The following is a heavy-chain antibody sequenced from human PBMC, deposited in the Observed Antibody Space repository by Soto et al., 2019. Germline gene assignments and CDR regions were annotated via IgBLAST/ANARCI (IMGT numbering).Heavy chain of an antibody. CDR3: RAHAIHKYFDW. V-gene: IGHV4-34*01. D-gene: IGHD5-18*01. CDR1: DGSFSGYY. Sequence: DTLSLTCAVYDGSFSGYYWSWIRQPPGKGLEWIGEINHSGSTNYNPSLKSRVTISVDTSKNQFSLKLSSVTAADTAVYYCRAHAIHKYFDWWGQGTLVTVSS. CDR2: INHSGST. J-gene: IGHJ4*02.